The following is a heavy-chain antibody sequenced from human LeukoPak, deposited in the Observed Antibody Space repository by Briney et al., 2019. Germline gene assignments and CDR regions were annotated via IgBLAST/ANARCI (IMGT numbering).Heavy chain of an antibody. V-gene: IGHV3-30*03. D-gene: IGHD4-17*01. CDR1: GFTFSSYG. Sequence: GGSLRLSCAASGFTFSSYGMHWVRQAPGKGLEWVAVISYDGSNKYYADSVKGRFTISRDNSKNTLYLQMNSLRAEDTAVYYCARDTWDYGDSGQFDYWGQGTLVTVSS. CDR3: ARDTWDYGDSGQFDY. CDR2: ISYDGSNK. J-gene: IGHJ4*02.